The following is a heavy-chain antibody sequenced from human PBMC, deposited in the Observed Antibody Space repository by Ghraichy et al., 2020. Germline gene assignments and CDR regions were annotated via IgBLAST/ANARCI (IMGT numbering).Heavy chain of an antibody. D-gene: IGHD1-26*01. CDR1: GFTFSSYG. Sequence: GGSLRLSCAASGFTFSSYGMHWVRQAPGKGLEWVAVISYDGSNKYYADSVKGRFTISRDNSKNTLYLQMNSLRAEDTAVYYCAKSEGWELLHLGGGEDEGVRDDPTAGLFDYWGHLTLVTVSS. J-gene: IGHJ4*01. CDR3: AKSEGWELLHLGGGEDEGVRDDPTAGLFDY. V-gene: IGHV3-30*18. CDR2: ISYDGSNK.